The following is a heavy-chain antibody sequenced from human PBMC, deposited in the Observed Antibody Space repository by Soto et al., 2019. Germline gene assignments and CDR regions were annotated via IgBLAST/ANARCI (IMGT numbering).Heavy chain of an antibody. D-gene: IGHD4-4*01. CDR1: GDSITNTTYY. Sequence: PSETLSLTCIVSGDSITNTTYYWDWIRQPPGKGLEWLGSVYKSGSTYYNPSLKSRVTVSVDTAKNQFSLELDSVTAADTAVYYCASQRDGYSIDYWGQGSLVTVSS. CDR3: ASQRDGYSIDY. CDR2: VYKSGST. J-gene: IGHJ4*02. V-gene: IGHV4-39*01.